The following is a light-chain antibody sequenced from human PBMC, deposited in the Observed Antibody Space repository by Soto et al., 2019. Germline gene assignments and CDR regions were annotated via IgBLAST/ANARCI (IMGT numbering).Light chain of an antibody. J-gene: IGKJ2*03. Sequence: IQLTQSPSFLSASVGDRVTITCRASQGIAYELAWYQQRPGKAPRFLIQGAYNLQSGVPSRFSGSASGTEFTLTISSLQSEDFATYYCQQVHAYPLSFGQGTRVDIK. CDR1: QGIAYE. CDR3: QQVHAYPLS. V-gene: IGKV1-9*01. CDR2: GAY.